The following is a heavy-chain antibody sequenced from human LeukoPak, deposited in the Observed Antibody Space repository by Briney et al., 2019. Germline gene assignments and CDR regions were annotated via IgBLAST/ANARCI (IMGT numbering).Heavy chain of an antibody. V-gene: IGHV3-21*01. CDR3: ARGNYDSSGYPTDWFDP. J-gene: IGHJ5*02. Sequence: GGSLRLSCAASGFTFSSYSMNWVRQAPGKGLEWVSSISSSSSYIYYEDSVKGRFTISRDNAKNSLYLQMNSLRAEDTAVYYCARGNYDSSGYPTDWFDPWGQGTLVTVSS. D-gene: IGHD3-22*01. CDR2: ISSSSSYI. CDR1: GFTFSSYS.